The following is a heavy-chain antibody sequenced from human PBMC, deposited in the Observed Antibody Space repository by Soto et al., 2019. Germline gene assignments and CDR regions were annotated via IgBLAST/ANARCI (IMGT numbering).Heavy chain of an antibody. CDR2: IYYRGNA. CDR1: DDSINSDKYY. J-gene: IGHJ4*02. CDR3: ARLEGLAKISYYFDF. V-gene: IGHV4-39*01. Sequence: ETLSLTCSVSDDSINSDKYYWGWIRQPPGKGLEWIGSIYYRGNAYYNPSLQTRVTISLDKSKSQFSLKLNSVTAADSAVYFCARLEGLAKISYYFDFWGPGALVTVSS. D-gene: IGHD3-9*01.